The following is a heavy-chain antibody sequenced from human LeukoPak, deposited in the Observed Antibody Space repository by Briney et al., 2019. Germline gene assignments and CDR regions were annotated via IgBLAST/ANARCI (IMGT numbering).Heavy chain of an antibody. Sequence: GGGLRLSCAASGVTSNVYMINWGREAPGEGLEWVSSISSSSTYIYYADSVKGRFTISRDNARNSVYLQMNNLRAGDTAVYYCARDGSGSGDYWGQGTLVTVSS. V-gene: IGHV3-21*01. CDR2: ISSSSTYI. D-gene: IGHD2-15*01. CDR3: ARDGSGSGDY. CDR1: GVTSNVYM. J-gene: IGHJ4*02.